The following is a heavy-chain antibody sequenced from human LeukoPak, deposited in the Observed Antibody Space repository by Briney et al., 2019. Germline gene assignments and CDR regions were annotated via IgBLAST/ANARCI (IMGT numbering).Heavy chain of an antibody. Sequence: GGSLRLSCAASGFTFSSYAMHWVRQVPGKGLEWVAVISYDGSNKYYADSVKGRFTISRDNSKNTLYLQMNSLRAEDTAVYYCARDSPPYDYGDFLDYWGQGTLVTVSS. J-gene: IGHJ4*02. D-gene: IGHD4-17*01. CDR2: ISYDGSNK. V-gene: IGHV3-30-3*01. CDR1: GFTFSSYA. CDR3: ARDSPPYDYGDFLDY.